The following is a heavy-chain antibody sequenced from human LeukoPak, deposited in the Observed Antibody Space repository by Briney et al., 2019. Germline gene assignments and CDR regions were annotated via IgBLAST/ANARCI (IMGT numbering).Heavy chain of an antibody. Sequence: SETLSPTCTVSGGSISSSSYYWGWIRQPPGKGLEWIVSIYYSGSTYYNPSLKSRVTISVDTSKNQFSLKLSSVTAADTAVYYCARDDYYYYYYMDVWGKGTTVTVSS. CDR2: IYYSGST. CDR1: GGSISSSSYY. J-gene: IGHJ6*03. V-gene: IGHV4-39*02. CDR3: ARDDYYYYYYMDV.